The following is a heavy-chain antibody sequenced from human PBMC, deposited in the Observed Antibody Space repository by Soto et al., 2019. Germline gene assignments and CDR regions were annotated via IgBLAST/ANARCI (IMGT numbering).Heavy chain of an antibody. Sequence: QVQLQQWGAGLLKPSETLSLSCAVYGGSFSGYYWTWIRQTPGKGLEWIGEISHSGSTNYKPSLKSRVIMSADPSKSQFSLNLTSVTAAHAGVYYCARGECSSIYCFTRWALDIWGQGTVVTVSS. CDR1: GGSFSGYY. J-gene: IGHJ3*02. V-gene: IGHV4-34*01. CDR3: ARGECSSIYCFTRWALDI. CDR2: ISHSGST. D-gene: IGHD2-2*01.